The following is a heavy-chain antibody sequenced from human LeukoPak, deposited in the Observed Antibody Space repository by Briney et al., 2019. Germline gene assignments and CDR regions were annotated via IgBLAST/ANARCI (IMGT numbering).Heavy chain of an antibody. CDR3: ARDLVQYSSSD. Sequence: ASVKVSCKASGYTFTGYYMHWVRQAPVQGLEWMGWINPNSGGTNYAQKFQGRVTMTTDTSTNTVYMELRSLISDDTAVYYCARDLVQYSSSDWGQGTLVTVSS. J-gene: IGHJ4*02. CDR1: GYTFTGYY. D-gene: IGHD6-6*01. V-gene: IGHV1-2*02. CDR2: INPNSGGT.